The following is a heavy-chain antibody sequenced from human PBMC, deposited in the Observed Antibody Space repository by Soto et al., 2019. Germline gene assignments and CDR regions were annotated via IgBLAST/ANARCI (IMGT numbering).Heavy chain of an antibody. V-gene: IGHV3-21*01. D-gene: IGHD2-8*01. CDR3: ARDQRCTNGVCGMDV. Sequence: KPGGSLRLSCAASGFTFSSYSMNWVRQAPGKGLEWVSSISSSSSYIYYAGSVKGRFTISRDNAKNSLYLQMNSLRAEDTAVYYCARDQRCTNGVCGMDVWGQGPTVTVSS. CDR2: ISSSSSYI. J-gene: IGHJ6*02. CDR1: GFTFSSYS.